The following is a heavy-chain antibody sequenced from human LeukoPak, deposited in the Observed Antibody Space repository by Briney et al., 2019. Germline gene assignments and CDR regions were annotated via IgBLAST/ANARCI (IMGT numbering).Heavy chain of an antibody. CDR1: GFTFSSYA. V-gene: IGHV3-30*04. CDR2: ISYDGSNK. CDR3: ARDARVDIVATSNFDY. J-gene: IGHJ4*02. Sequence: HPGRSLRLSCAASGFTFSSYAMHWVRQAPGKGLEWVAVISYDGSNKYYADSVKGRFTISRDNSKNTLYLQMNSLRAEDTAVYYCARDARVDIVATSNFDYWGQGTLVTVSS. D-gene: IGHD5-12*01.